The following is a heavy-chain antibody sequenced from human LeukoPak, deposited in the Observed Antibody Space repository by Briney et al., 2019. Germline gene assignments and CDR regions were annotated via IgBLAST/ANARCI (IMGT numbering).Heavy chain of an antibody. CDR1: EFXFSRHD. Sequence: PGGSLRLSCGASEFXFSRHDINWVRQAPGKGLEWVAVISYDGSNKYYADSVKGRFTISRDNSKNTLYLQMNSLRTEDTAVYYCARGVSSSWSNDAFDIWGQGTMVTVSS. J-gene: IGHJ3*02. CDR3: ARGVSSSWSNDAFDI. D-gene: IGHD6-13*01. V-gene: IGHV3-30*03. CDR2: ISYDGSNK.